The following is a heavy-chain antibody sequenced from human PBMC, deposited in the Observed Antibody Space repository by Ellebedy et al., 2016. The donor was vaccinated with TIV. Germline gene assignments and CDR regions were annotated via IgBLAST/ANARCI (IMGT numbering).Heavy chain of an antibody. CDR2: IYPSSGDT. V-gene: IGHV1-2*02. CDR1: GYTFTDYH. J-gene: IGHJ4*02. D-gene: IGHD2-2*01. CDR3: ERVTVSSLSPLDY. Sequence: AASVKVSCKTSGYTFTDYHMHWMRQPPGQGLEWMCWIYPSSGDTRYAQKFQGRVTMTRDTSISTGYLELNRLTSDDTATYYCERVTVSSLSPLDYWGQGTEVAVSS.